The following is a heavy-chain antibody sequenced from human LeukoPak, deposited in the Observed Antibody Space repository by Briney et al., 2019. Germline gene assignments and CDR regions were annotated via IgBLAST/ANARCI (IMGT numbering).Heavy chain of an antibody. CDR2: ISWDGGSI. CDR1: GFTFHAFT. J-gene: IGHJ4*02. CDR3: ARSLGYSSSSSFDY. D-gene: IGHD6-6*01. V-gene: IGHV3-43*01. Sequence: GGSLRLSCAASGFTFHAFTMHWVRQGPGKGPEWVSLISWDGGSIYYADSVKGRFTISRDNAKNSLYLQMNSLRAEDTAVYYCARSLGYSSSSSFDYWGQGTLVTVSS.